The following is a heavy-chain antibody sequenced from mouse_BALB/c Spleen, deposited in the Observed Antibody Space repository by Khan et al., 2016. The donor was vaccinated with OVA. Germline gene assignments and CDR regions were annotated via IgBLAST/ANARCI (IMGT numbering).Heavy chain of an antibody. J-gene: IGHJ3*01. V-gene: IGHV1-77*01. Sequence: VQLQQSGAELARPGASVKLSCKASGYTFTDFYINWVKQRTGQGLEWIGEINPGSGDIYYNEKFKGKATLTADKSSSIAYMQLSSLTSEDSAVYFCARRNYFGYTFAYWGQGTLVTVSA. D-gene: IGHD1-2*01. CDR3: ARRNYFGYTFAY. CDR1: GYTFTDFY. CDR2: INPGSGDI.